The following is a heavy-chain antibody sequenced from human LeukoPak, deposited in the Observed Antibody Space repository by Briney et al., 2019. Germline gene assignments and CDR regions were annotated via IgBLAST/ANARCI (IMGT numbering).Heavy chain of an antibody. Sequence: PSETLSLTCTVSGGSISSSNYYWGWIRQPPGKGLEWIGTVYYSGSTYYNPSLHSRVTISVDPSQNQFSLKLNSVTAADTAMYYCARDGTYYDLLTGYFPSWFDPWGQGTLVTVSS. CDR1: GGSISSSNYY. D-gene: IGHD3-9*01. CDR3: ARDGTYYDLLTGYFPSWFDP. J-gene: IGHJ5*02. V-gene: IGHV4-39*07. CDR2: VYYSGST.